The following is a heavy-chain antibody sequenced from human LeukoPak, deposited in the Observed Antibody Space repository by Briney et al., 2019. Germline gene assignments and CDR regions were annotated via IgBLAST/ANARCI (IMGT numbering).Heavy chain of an antibody. CDR3: ARDRYGYGDSL. V-gene: IGHV3-53*01. Sequence: GSLRLSCAASGFAVSSNHMNWVRQAPGKGLEWVSVIFNGGSTYYADSVKGRFTISRDNAKNSLYLQMNSLRAEDTAVYYCARDRYGYGDSLWGQGTLVTVSS. D-gene: IGHD4-17*01. CDR1: GFAVSSNH. J-gene: IGHJ4*02. CDR2: IFNGGST.